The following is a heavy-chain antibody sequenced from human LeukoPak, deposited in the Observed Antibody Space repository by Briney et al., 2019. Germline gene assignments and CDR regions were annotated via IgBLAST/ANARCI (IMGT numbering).Heavy chain of an antibody. D-gene: IGHD3-22*01. CDR3: ARELRYYDSSGYNYFDY. CDR2: IYYSGST. V-gene: IGHV4-39*07. J-gene: IGHJ4*02. Sequence: RASETLSLTCTVSGGSISSSSYYWGWIRQPPGKGLEWIGSIYYSGSTYYNPSHKSRVTISVDTSKNQFSLKLSSVTAADTAVYYCARELRYYDSSGYNYFDYWGQGTLVTVSS. CDR1: GGSISSSSYY.